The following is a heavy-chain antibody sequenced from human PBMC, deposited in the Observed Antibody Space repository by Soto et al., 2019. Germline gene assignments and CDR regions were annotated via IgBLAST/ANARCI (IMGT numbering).Heavy chain of an antibody. CDR1: GYTFTSYA. J-gene: IGHJ5*02. V-gene: IGHV1-3*01. CDR2: INAGNGNT. CDR3: ARSGFWSGFWFDP. Sequence: ASVKVSCKASGYTFTSYAMHWVRQAPGQRLEWMGWINAGNGNTKYSQKFQGRVTITRDTSASTAYMELSSLRSEDTAVYYCARSGFWSGFWFDPWGQGTLVTVSS. D-gene: IGHD3-3*01.